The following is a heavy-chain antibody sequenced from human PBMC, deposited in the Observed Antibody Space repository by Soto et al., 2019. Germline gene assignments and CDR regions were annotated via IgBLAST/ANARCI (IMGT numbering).Heavy chain of an antibody. D-gene: IGHD3-3*01. J-gene: IGHJ4*02. CDR2: IYYRGST. CDR3: ARQSYDFWSGYYGAVYY. CDR1: GGSISSSSYY. Sequence: QLQLQESGPGLVKPSETLSLTCTVSGGSISSSSYYWGWIRQPPGKGLGWIGSIYYRGSTYYNPSHKCRVTRSVDTSKNRFSLKLSAVTAADTAVYYCARQSYDFWSGYYGAVYYWGQGTLVTVSS. V-gene: IGHV4-39*01.